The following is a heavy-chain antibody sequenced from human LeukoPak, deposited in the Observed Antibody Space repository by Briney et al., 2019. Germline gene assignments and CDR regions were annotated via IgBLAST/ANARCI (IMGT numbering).Heavy chain of an antibody. V-gene: IGHV3-66*01. D-gene: IGHD6-19*01. J-gene: IGHJ4*02. Sequence: GSLRHSPAASLVTACSKIMSGGSEAPGARVEWGSVIYTGETIYYAESTTRRFTISRDNSKNTLYLQMDGLRVEDTAVYYCAKVGAVAAVENWGQGTLVTVSS. CDR1: LVTACSKI. CDR2: IYTGETI. CDR3: AKVGAVAAVEN.